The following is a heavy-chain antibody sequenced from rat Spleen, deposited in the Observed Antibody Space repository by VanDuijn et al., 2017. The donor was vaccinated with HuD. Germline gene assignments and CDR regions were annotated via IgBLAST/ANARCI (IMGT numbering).Heavy chain of an antibody. CDR3: TREQLRN. CDR2: ISPSGTNT. CDR1: GFTFSYYD. D-gene: IGHD1-10*01. Sequence: EVQLVESGGGLVQPGRSLKLSCAASGFTFSYYDMAWVRQPPTRGLEWVASISPSGTNTYYRDSVQGRFTGSRDNAKSILYLQMDSLRSEDTATYYCTREQLRNWGQGVLVTVSS. V-gene: IGHV5-25*01. J-gene: IGHJ2*01.